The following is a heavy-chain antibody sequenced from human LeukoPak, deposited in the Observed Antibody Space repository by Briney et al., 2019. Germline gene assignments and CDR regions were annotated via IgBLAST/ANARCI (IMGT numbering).Heavy chain of an antibody. CDR1: GYSFTSYW. CDR3: ARRTTRDYFDY. V-gene: IGHV5-51*01. CDR2: VYPGDSDT. J-gene: IGHJ4*02. Sequence: GESLKISCKGSGYSFTSYWIGWVRQMPGKGLEWMGIVYPGDSDTRYSPSFQGQVTISADKSTSTAYLQWSSLKASDTAMYYCARRTTRDYFDYWGQGTLVTVSS. D-gene: IGHD1-14*01.